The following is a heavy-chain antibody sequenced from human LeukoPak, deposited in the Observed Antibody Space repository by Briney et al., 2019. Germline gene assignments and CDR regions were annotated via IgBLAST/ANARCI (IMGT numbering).Heavy chain of an antibody. J-gene: IGHJ5*02. CDR2: IYYSGST. D-gene: IGHD6-13*01. CDR1: GFTFSSYE. CDR3: ARRRAEGGSNGHYNWFDP. V-gene: IGHV4-59*08. Sequence: PGGSLRLSCAASGFTFSSYEMNWVRQPPGKGLEWIGYIYYSGSTKYNPSLKSRVTISVDTSKNQFSLKLNSVTAADTAVYYCARRRAEGGSNGHYNWFDPWGQGTLVTVSS.